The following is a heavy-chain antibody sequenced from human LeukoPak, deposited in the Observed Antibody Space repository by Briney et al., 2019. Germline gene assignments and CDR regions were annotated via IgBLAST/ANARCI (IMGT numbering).Heavy chain of an antibody. Sequence: PSETLSLTCTVSGGSISSYYWSWIRQPPGKGLEWIGYIYYSGSTNYNPSLKSRVTISVDTSKNQFSLKLSSVTATDTAVYCCARRSSGYYRVQGAFDIWGQGTMVTVSS. CDR3: ARRSSGYYRVQGAFDI. CDR2: IYYSGST. D-gene: IGHD3-22*01. V-gene: IGHV4-59*08. CDR1: GGSISSYY. J-gene: IGHJ3*02.